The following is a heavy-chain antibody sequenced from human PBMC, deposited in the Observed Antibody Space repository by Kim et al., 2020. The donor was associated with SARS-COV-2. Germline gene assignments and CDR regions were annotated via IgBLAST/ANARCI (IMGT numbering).Heavy chain of an antibody. V-gene: IGHV3-23*01. CDR3: AITRYGDYFDY. Sequence: YYAGTVKGRFTISRDNSKNTLYLQMNSLRAEDTAVYYCAITRYGDYFDYWGQGTLVTVSS. D-gene: IGHD4-17*01. J-gene: IGHJ4*02.